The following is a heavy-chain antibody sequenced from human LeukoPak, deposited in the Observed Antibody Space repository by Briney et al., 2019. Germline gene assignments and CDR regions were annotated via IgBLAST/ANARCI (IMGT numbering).Heavy chain of an antibody. V-gene: IGHV3-7*01. D-gene: IGHD3-22*01. Sequence: PGGSLRLSCAASGFTFSSYWMSWVRQAPGKGPEWVANIKQDGSEKYYVDSVKGRFTISRDNAKNSLYLQMNSLRAEDTAVYYCARVGYDSSGYTPTTALDYWGQGTLVTVSS. CDR1: GFTFSSYW. CDR3: ARVGYDSSGYTPTTALDY. J-gene: IGHJ4*02. CDR2: IKQDGSEK.